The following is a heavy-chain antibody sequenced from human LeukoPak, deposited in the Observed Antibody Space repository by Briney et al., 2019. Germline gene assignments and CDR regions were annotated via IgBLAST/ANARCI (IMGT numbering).Heavy chain of an antibody. D-gene: IGHD3-22*01. V-gene: IGHV3-30-3*01. CDR2: ISYDGSNK. Sequence: GRSLRLSCAASGFTFSSYAMHWVRQAPGKGLEWVAVISYDGSNKYYADSVKGRFTISRDNAKNSLYLQMNSLRAEDTAVYYCARDDSSGYPDYWGQGTLVTVSS. CDR1: GFTFSSYA. J-gene: IGHJ4*02. CDR3: ARDDSSGYPDY.